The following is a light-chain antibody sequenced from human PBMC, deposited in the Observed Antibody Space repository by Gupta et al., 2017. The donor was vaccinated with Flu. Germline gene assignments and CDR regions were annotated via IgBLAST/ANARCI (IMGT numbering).Light chain of an antibody. Sequence: QSALTQHASVSGSPGKSIAIYCTGSSGDLGGYNYVPLYQQHPGKAPNLIIFEVSNRPSGVSDRFSGSKSANTASLTISGLQSEDDAYYYCSSYTNTNTLVVFGGGTKLTVL. J-gene: IGLJ2*01. V-gene: IGLV2-14*03. CDR2: EVS. CDR3: SSYTNTNTLVV. CDR1: SGDLGGYNY.